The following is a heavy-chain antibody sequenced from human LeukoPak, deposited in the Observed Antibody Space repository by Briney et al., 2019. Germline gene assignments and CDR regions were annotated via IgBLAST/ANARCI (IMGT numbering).Heavy chain of an antibody. CDR3: TRSSGSIAARKFDY. CDR2: VNPSSGST. V-gene: IGHV1-46*03. D-gene: IGHD6-6*01. J-gene: IGHJ4*02. Sequence: ASVKVSCKASGYTFTDYYMHWVRQAPGQGLEWLAIVNPSSGSTTYAQKFQGRVTMTRDTSTSTLYMELSSLRSEDTAVYYCTRSSGSIAARKFDYWGQGTLVTVSS. CDR1: GYTFTDYY.